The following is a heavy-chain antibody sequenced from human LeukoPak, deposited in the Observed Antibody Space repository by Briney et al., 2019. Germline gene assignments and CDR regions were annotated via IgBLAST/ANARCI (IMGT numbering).Heavy chain of an antibody. CDR3: ARASASAGLRFLEWFPDY. V-gene: IGHV3-64*01. J-gene: IGHJ4*02. D-gene: IGHD3-3*01. CDR2: ISSNGGST. Sequence: GGSLRLSCAASGFTFSSYAMHWVRQAPGKGLEYVSAISSNGGSTYYANSVKGRFTIPRDNSKNTLYLQMGSLRAEDMAVYYCARASASAGLRFLEWFPDYWGQGTLVTVSS. CDR1: GFTFSSYA.